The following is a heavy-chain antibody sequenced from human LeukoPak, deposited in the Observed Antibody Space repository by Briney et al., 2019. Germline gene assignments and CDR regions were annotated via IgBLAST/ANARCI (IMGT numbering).Heavy chain of an antibody. CDR2: ISSSSSTI. CDR3: ARGVSGSYYPNY. Sequence: PGGSLRLSCAASGFTFGSYSTNWVRQAPGKGLEWVSYISSSSSTIYYADSVKGRFTISRDNAKNSLYLQMNSLRAEDTAVYYCARGVSGSYYPNYWGQGTLVTVSS. D-gene: IGHD3-10*01. V-gene: IGHV3-48*01. CDR1: GFTFGSYS. J-gene: IGHJ4*02.